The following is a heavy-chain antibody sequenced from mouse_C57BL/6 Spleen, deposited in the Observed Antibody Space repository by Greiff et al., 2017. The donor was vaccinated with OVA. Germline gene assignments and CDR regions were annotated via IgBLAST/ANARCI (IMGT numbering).Heavy chain of an antibody. CDR2: IDPSDSYT. CDR1: GYTFTSYW. D-gene: IGHD1-1*01. CDR3: ARTNYDYFDY. Sequence: VQLQQPGAELVMPGASVKLSCKASGYTFTSYWMNWVKQRPGQGLEWIGEIDPSDSYTNYNQKFKGKSTLTVDKSSSTAYMQLSSLTSEDSAVYYCARTNYDYFDYWGQGTTLTVSS. V-gene: IGHV1-69*01. J-gene: IGHJ2*01.